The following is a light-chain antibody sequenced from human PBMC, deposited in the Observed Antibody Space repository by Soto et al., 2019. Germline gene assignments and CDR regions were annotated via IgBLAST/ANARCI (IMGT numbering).Light chain of an antibody. V-gene: IGKV3-11*01. CDR2: DAS. CDR1: QSVGSY. CDR3: HQRQSWPRT. Sequence: EIVLTQSPATLSLSPGERATLSCRASQSVGSYLVWYQQKPGQAPRLLIYDASNRATGIPARFSGSGSGTDFTLTISSLAPEDFAIYYCHQRQSWPRTFGQGTKVDIK. J-gene: IGKJ1*01.